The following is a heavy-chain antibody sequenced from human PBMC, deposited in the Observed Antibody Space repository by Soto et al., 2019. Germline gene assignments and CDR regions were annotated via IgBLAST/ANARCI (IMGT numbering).Heavy chain of an antibody. CDR1: GGSISSYY. D-gene: IGHD4-4*01. J-gene: IGHJ6*02. CDR2: IYYSGMT. CDR3: ARTYCTTTACQAHGIDV. Sequence: SETLSLTCTVSGGSISSYYWSCIRQPPGKGLEWIVYIYYSGMTNYNPSLKSRVTISVDTSKNQFSLKLSSVTAAHTAVYFCARTYCTTTACQAHGIDVWGQGTTVTVSS. V-gene: IGHV4-59*01.